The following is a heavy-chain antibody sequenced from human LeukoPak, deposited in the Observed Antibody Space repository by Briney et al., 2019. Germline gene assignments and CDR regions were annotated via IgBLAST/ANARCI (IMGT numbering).Heavy chain of an antibody. CDR3: ARDKNIAVAGY. J-gene: IGHJ4*02. Sequence: PGGSLRLSCAASGFTFSNAWMSWVRQAPGKGLEWVSSISSSSSYIYYADSVKGRFTISRDNAKNSLYLQMNSLRAEDTAVYYCARDKNIAVAGYWGQGTLVTVSS. CDR2: ISSSSSYI. V-gene: IGHV3-21*01. CDR1: GFTFSNAW. D-gene: IGHD6-19*01.